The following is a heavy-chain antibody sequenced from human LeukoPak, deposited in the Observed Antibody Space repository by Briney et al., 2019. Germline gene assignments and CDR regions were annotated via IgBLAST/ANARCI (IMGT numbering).Heavy chain of an antibody. CDR1: GGSFSGYY. Sequence: PSETLSLTCAVYGGSFSGYYWSWFRQPPGKGLEWIGEINHSGSTNYNPSLKSRVTISVDTSKNQFSLKLSSVTAADTAVYYCAIRRGYSYGYGPWGQGTLVTVSS. CDR2: INHSGST. V-gene: IGHV4-34*01. J-gene: IGHJ4*02. D-gene: IGHD5-18*01. CDR3: AIRRGYSYGYGP.